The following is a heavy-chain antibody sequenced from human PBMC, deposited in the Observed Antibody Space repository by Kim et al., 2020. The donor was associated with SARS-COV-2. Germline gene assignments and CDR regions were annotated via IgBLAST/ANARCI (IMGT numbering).Heavy chain of an antibody. CDR2: IYYSGST. CDR1: GGSISSGDYY. Sequence: SETLSLTCTVSGGSISSGDYYWSWIRQPPGKGLEWIGYIYYSGSTYYNPSLKSRVTISVDTSKNQFSLKLSSVTAADTAVYYCARVPNYYDSSGTSSHYYFDYWGQGTLVTVSS. CDR3: ARVPNYYDSSGTSSHYYFDY. V-gene: IGHV4-30-4*01. J-gene: IGHJ4*02. D-gene: IGHD3-22*01.